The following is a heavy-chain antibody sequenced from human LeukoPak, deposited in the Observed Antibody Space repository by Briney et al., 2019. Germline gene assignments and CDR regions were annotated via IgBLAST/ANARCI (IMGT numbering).Heavy chain of an antibody. J-gene: IGHJ4*02. D-gene: IGHD2-2*03. CDR2: IKQDGSQK. Sequence: PGASLRLSCAASGFTFSSYAMSWVRQAPGKGLEWVATIKQDGSQKYYVDSVKGRFTISRDNAKSSLYLQMNALRVEDTAVYYCASPPLGYCDSTSCRFDYWGQGTLVTVSS. CDR1: GFTFSSYA. V-gene: IGHV3-7*01. CDR3: ASPPLGYCDSTSCRFDY.